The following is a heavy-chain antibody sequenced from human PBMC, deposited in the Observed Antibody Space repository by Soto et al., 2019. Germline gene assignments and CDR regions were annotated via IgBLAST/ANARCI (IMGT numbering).Heavy chain of an antibody. CDR1: GYTFTGYY. CDR3: ARDWRSSGWYYFDY. Sequence: GSSVKVSCKASGYTFTGYYMHWVRQAPGQGLEWMGWINPNSGGTNYAQKFQGRVTMTRDTSISTAYMELSRLRSDDTAVYYCARDWRSSGWYYFDYWGQGTMVTVSP. V-gene: IGHV1-2*02. D-gene: IGHD6-19*01. J-gene: IGHJ4*02. CDR2: INPNSGGT.